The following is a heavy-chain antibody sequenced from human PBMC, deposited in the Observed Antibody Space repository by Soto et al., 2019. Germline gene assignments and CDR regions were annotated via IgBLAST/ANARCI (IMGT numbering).Heavy chain of an antibody. J-gene: IGHJ5*02. Sequence: QITLKESGPTLVKPTQTLTLTCTFSGLSLSTSGVGVGWIRQPPGKALEWLALIYWDDDKRYSPSLKSRLTITKDTSKNQVVLTMTNMDPVDTATYYCAHSPYSSSCFRRWFDPWGQGTLVTVSS. D-gene: IGHD6-13*01. CDR1: GLSLSTSGVG. CDR2: IYWDDDK. V-gene: IGHV2-5*02. CDR3: AHSPYSSSCFRRWFDP.